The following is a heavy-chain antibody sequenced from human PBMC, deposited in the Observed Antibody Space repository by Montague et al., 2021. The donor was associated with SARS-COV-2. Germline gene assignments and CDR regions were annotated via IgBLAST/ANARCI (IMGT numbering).Heavy chain of an antibody. J-gene: IGHJ5*02. CDR3: AKDGSSSRYGWFDP. CDR2: ISLNSGSI. D-gene: IGHD6-13*01. CDR1: GFTFDDYA. Sequence: SLRLSCAASGFTFDDYAMHWVRQAPGKGLEWVSGISLNSGSIGYADSVKGRFTISRDNAKNSLYLQMNSLRAEDTALYYCAKDGSSSRYGWFDPWGQGTLVTVSS. V-gene: IGHV3-9*01.